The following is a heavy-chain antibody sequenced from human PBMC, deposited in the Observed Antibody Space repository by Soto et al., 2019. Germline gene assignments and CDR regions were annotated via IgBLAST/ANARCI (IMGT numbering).Heavy chain of an antibody. CDR2: ISYVGSNK. V-gene: IGHV3-30-3*01. CDR3: ARALPNDAFDI. Sequence: QVQLVESGGGVVQPGRSLRLSCAASGFTFSSYAMHWVRQAPGKGLEWVAVISYVGSNKYYADSVKGRFTISRDNSKNPLYLQMNSLRAEETAVYYCARALPNDAFDIWGQVTMVTVSS. J-gene: IGHJ3*02. CDR1: GFTFSSYA.